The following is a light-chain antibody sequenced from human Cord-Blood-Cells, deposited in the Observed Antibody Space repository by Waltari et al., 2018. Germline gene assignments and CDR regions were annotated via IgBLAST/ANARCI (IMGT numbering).Light chain of an antibody. CDR3: QQYGSSPPWT. J-gene: IGKJ1*01. Sequence: QSPGTLSLSPGERATLSCRASQSVSSSYLAWYQQKPGQAPRLLIYGASSRATGIPDRFSGSGSGTDFTLTISRLEPEDFAVYYCQQYGSSPPWTFGQGTKVEIK. CDR2: GAS. V-gene: IGKV3-20*01. CDR1: QSVSSSY.